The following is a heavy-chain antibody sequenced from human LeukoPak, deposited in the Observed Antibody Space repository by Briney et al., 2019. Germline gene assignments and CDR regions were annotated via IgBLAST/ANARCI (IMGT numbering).Heavy chain of an antibody. CDR3: AREDDSSGWYEGDAFDI. J-gene: IGHJ3*02. Sequence: GASVKVSCKASGYTFTGYYMHWVRQAPGQGLEWMGWINPNSGGTNYAQKFQGRVTMTRDTSISTAYMELSRLRSDDTAVYYCAREDDSSGWYEGDAFDIWGQGTMATVSS. V-gene: IGHV1-2*02. CDR2: INPNSGGT. CDR1: GYTFTGYY. D-gene: IGHD6-19*01.